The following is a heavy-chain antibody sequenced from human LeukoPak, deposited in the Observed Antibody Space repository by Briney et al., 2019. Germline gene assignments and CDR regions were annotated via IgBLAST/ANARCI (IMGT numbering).Heavy chain of an antibody. J-gene: IGHJ4*02. CDR2: IKTDGSEK. CDR3: ARGLGGYDQFFDY. Sequence: GGSLRLSCVVSEFNFRNHWMSWVRQAPGKGLEWVANIKTDGSEKYYVDSVKGRFTISRDNAKNSLFLDMNSLRAEDTAVYYCARGLGGYDQFFDYWGQGTLVTVSS. D-gene: IGHD5-12*01. V-gene: IGHV3-7*01. CDR1: EFNFRNHW.